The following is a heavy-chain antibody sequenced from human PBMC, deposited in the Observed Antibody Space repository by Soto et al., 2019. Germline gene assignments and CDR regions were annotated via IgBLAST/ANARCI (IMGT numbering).Heavy chain of an antibody. CDR3: ARIRLEAEAGYYYYGMDV. CDR1: GGTFSSYA. CDR2: IIPIFGTA. J-gene: IGHJ6*02. V-gene: IGHV1-69*01. D-gene: IGHD6-19*01. Sequence: QVQLVQSGAEVKKPGSSVKVSCKASGGTFSSYAISWVRQAPGQGLEWMGGIIPIFGTANYAQKFQGRVTITADESTSTAYMELSSLRSEDTAVYYCARIRLEAEAGYYYYGMDVWGQGTTVTVSS.